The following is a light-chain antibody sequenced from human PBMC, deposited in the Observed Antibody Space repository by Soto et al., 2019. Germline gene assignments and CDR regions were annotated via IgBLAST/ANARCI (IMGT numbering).Light chain of an antibody. J-gene: IGLJ7*01. CDR2: DNS. CDR1: SIGTKR. Sequence: SYELTQPPSVSVAPGQTATITCGGNSIGTKRVHWYQQRPGQAPVLVVYDNSDRPSGIPERFSGSNSGSTATLTVSRVEAGDEADYYCQVWDTMTDHPVFGGGTQLTVL. V-gene: IGLV3-21*02. CDR3: QVWDTMTDHPV.